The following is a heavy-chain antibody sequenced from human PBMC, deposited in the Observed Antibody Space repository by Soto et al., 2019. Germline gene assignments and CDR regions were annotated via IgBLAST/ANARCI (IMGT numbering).Heavy chain of an antibody. CDR1: GLTFRNNV. Sequence: VGSLRLSCAASGLTFRNNVLSWVRQAPGKGLDWVSGITGSGRDTYYADSVKGRFTISRDNSKNMVFLQMNSLRAEDTALYYCAKNGLDNSPSAIDSWGPGTLVTVSS. V-gene: IGHV3-23*01. D-gene: IGHD2-8*01. CDR3: AKNGLDNSPSAIDS. CDR2: ITGSGRDT. J-gene: IGHJ4*02.